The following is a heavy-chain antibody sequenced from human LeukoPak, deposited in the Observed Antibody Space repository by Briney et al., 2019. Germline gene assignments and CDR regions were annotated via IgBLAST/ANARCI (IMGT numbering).Heavy chain of an antibody. V-gene: IGHV4-61*02. Sequence: PSETLSLTCTVSGGSISSSNYYWSWIRQPAGKGLEWIGRMYTSGTTNYNPSLRSRVTISVDTSKNQFSLKLHSVTAADTAVYYCARGESSSSPLYYYYYYMDVWGTGTTLTVSS. D-gene: IGHD6-6*01. CDR3: ARGESSSSPLYYYYYYMDV. CDR1: GGSISSSNYY. CDR2: MYTSGTT. J-gene: IGHJ6*03.